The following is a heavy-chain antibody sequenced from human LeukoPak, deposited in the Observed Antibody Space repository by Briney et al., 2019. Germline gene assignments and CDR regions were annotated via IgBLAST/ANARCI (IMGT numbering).Heavy chain of an antibody. J-gene: IGHJ4*02. D-gene: IGHD2-2*01. CDR3: AKAYCSSTSCYGSGFDY. CDR1: GFTFSSYA. CDR2: ISGGGGST. V-gene: IGHV3-23*01. Sequence: HAGRSLRLSCAAPGFTFSSYAMSWVRQAPGKGLEWVSAISGGGGSTYYADSVKGRFTISRDNSKNTLYLQMNSLRAEDTAVYYCAKAYCSSTSCYGSGFDYWGQGTLVTVSS.